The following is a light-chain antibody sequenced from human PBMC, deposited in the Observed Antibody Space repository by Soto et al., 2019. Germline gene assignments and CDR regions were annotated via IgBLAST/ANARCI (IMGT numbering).Light chain of an antibody. CDR2: DAS. J-gene: IGKJ4*01. Sequence: DIQMTQSPSSLSASVGDRVTITCQASQDISNFLNWYHQKPGKVPELLIYDASNLETGVPSRFSGSGSGTDFTFTISSLQPEDIATYYCQQYDNLPLTFGGGTKVEIK. CDR3: QQYDNLPLT. V-gene: IGKV1-33*01. CDR1: QDISNF.